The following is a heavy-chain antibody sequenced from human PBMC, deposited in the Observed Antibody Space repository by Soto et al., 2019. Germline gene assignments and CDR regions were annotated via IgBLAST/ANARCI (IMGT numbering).Heavy chain of an antibody. CDR2: ISDSSTYI. CDR3: AKESPQSHDCSSTSCPEYYFDY. V-gene: IGHV3-21*01. Sequence: GGSLRLSCAASGFTFGSHSMFWVRQAPGKGLEWVSSISDSSTYIFYADSVKGRFAISRDNAENSLFLQMDSLRAEDTAVYYCAKESPQSHDCSSTSCPEYYFDYWGQGTLVTVS. D-gene: IGHD2-2*01. J-gene: IGHJ4*02. CDR1: GFTFGSHS.